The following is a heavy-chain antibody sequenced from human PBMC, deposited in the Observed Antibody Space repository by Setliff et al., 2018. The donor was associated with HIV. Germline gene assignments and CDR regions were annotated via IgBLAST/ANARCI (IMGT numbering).Heavy chain of an antibody. CDR3: VKDRTIFGVVLAYFDY. CDR1: GFAFDDYT. J-gene: IGHJ4*02. V-gene: IGHV3-43*01. Sequence: QPGGSLRLSCAASGFAFDDYTMHWVRQAPGKGLEWVAIISWDGGSTYYADSVEGRFTISRDNSKNSLYLQMNSLRTEDTALYYCVKDRTIFGVVLAYFDYWGQGTLVTVSS. D-gene: IGHD3-3*01. CDR2: ISWDGGST.